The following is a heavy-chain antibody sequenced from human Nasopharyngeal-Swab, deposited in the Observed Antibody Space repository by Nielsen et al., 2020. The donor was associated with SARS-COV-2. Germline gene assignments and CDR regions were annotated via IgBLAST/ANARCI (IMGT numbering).Heavy chain of an antibody. Sequence: SETLSLTCSVSGGSIRSFYWSWIRQPPGKGLEWLADIYYSGNTDYNPSLKSRVSISMDTSKNQFSLKLSSVTAADTAVYYCARAGRWVGATTKGEVYFDPWGQGTLVTVSS. D-gene: IGHD1-26*01. CDR1: GGSIRSFY. V-gene: IGHV4-59*01. J-gene: IGHJ5*02. CDR2: IYYSGNT. CDR3: ARAGRWVGATTKGEVYFDP.